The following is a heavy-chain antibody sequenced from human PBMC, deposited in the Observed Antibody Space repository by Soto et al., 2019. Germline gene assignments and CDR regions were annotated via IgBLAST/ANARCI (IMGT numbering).Heavy chain of an antibody. V-gene: IGHV3-21*01. D-gene: IGHD5-12*01. CDR3: ARGGTIAVTTIGDY. CDR1: GFNFITYS. Sequence: PGGSLRLSCAASGFNFITYSLNWVRQAPGKGLEWVASISSSAIYIDYADSVKGRFTISRDNAKNSLYLQMNSLRDDDTAMYYCARGGTIAVTTIGDYWGQGTLVTVSS. CDR2: ISSSAIYI. J-gene: IGHJ4*01.